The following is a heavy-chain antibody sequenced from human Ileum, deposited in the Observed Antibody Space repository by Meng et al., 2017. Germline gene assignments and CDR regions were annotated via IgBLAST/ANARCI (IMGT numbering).Heavy chain of an antibody. D-gene: IGHD6-6*01. Sequence: VQLVESAGGVVQPERSLRLSCAAPGVTFNNYDMSWVRQAPGKGLEWVSAIGGSDGRTFYADSVKGRFIISTDNSKKTLYLQMDSLRAEDTAVYYCAKGQLFASYYDYWGQGTLVTVSS. J-gene: IGHJ4*02. V-gene: IGHV3-23*04. CDR2: IGGSDGRT. CDR1: GVTFNNYD. CDR3: AKGQLFASYYDY.